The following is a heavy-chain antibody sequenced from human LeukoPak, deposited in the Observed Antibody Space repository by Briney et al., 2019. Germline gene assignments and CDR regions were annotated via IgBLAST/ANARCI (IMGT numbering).Heavy chain of an antibody. CDR1: GFTFSSYG. J-gene: IGHJ4*02. V-gene: IGHV3-30*18. Sequence: GGSLRLSCAASGFTFSSYGMHWVRQAPGKGLEWVAVISYDGSNKYYADSVKGRFTISRDNSKNTLYLQMNSLRAEDTAVYYCAKPPIEGSGLFDYWGQGTLVTVSS. D-gene: IGHD2-15*01. CDR2: ISYDGSNK. CDR3: AKPPIEGSGLFDY.